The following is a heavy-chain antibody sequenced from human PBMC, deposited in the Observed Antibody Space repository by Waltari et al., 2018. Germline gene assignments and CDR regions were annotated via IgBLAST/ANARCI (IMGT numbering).Heavy chain of an antibody. V-gene: IGHV3-30*01. Sequence: QVQLVESGGGVVQPGRSLRLSCAASGFTFSSYAMHCVRQAPGKGLEWVAVISYDGSNKYYADSVKGRFTISRDNSKNTLYLQMNSLRAEDTAVYYCARGSEWLDAFDIWGQGTMVTVSS. CDR3: ARGSEWLDAFDI. CDR2: ISYDGSNK. CDR1: GFTFSSYA. D-gene: IGHD5-12*01. J-gene: IGHJ3*02.